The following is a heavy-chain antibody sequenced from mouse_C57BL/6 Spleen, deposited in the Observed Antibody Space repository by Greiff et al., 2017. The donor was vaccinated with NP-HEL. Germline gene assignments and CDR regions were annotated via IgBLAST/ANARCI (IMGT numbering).Heavy chain of an antibody. V-gene: IGHV1-80*01. D-gene: IGHD2-1*01. CDR1: GYAFSSYW. Sequence: QVQLQQSGAELVKPGASVKISCKASGYAFSSYWMNWVKQRPGKGLEWIGQIYPGDGDTNYNGKFKGKATLTADKSSSTAYMQLSSLTSEDSAVYFCASVGDYYGNVLDYWGQGTTLTVSS. J-gene: IGHJ2*01. CDR3: ASVGDYYGNVLDY. CDR2: IYPGDGDT.